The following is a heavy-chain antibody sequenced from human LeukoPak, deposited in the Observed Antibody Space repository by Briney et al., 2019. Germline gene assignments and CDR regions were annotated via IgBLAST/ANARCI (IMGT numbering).Heavy chain of an antibody. D-gene: IGHD3-22*01. Sequence: SETLSLTCTVSGGSISSGSYYWSWIRQPAGKGLEWIGRIYTSGSTNYNPSLKSRVTISVDTSKNQFSLKLSSVTAADTAVYYCARGDSSGYYPIHLDYWGQGTLVTVSS. V-gene: IGHV4-61*02. J-gene: IGHJ4*02. CDR1: GGSISSGSYY. CDR2: IYTSGST. CDR3: ARGDSSGYYPIHLDY.